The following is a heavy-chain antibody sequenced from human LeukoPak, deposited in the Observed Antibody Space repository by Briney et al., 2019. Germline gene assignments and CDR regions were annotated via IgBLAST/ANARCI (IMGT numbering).Heavy chain of an antibody. CDR2: IIPIFGTA. CDR3: ATWTVEMATTTVDY. V-gene: IGHV1-69*05. Sequence: SVKVSCKASGGTFSSYAISWVRQAPGQGLEWMGGIIPIFGTANYAQKFQGRVTITTDESTSTAYMELSSLRSEDTAVYYCATWTVEMATTTVDYWGQGTLVTVSS. D-gene: IGHD5-24*01. CDR1: GGTFSSYA. J-gene: IGHJ4*02.